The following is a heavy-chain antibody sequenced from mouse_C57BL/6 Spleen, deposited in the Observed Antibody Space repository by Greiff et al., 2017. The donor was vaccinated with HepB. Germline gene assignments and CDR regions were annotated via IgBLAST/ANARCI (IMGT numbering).Heavy chain of an antibody. CDR1: GFTFSDYG. CDR3: ARETYGYDGWFAY. Sequence: EVHLVESGGGLVKPGGSLKLSCAASGFTFSDYGMHWVRQAPEKGLEWVAYISSGSSTIYYADTVKGRFTISRDNAKNTLFLQMTSLRSEDTAMYYCARETYGYDGWFAYWGQGTLVTVSA. CDR2: ISSGSSTI. J-gene: IGHJ3*01. V-gene: IGHV5-17*01. D-gene: IGHD2-2*01.